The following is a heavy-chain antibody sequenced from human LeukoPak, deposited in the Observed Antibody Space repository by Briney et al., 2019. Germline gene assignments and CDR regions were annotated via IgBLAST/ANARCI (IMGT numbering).Heavy chain of an antibody. D-gene: IGHD2-2*02. V-gene: IGHV4-34*01. CDR2: INHSGST. CDR1: GGSFSGYY. Sequence: PSETLSLTCAVYGGSFSGYYWSWIRQPPGKGLEWIGEINHSGSTNYNPSLKSRVTISVDTSKNQFSLKLSSVTAADTAVYYCARAGLYCSSTSCYMVLDYWGQGTLVTVSS. CDR3: ARAGLYCSSTSCYMVLDY. J-gene: IGHJ4*02.